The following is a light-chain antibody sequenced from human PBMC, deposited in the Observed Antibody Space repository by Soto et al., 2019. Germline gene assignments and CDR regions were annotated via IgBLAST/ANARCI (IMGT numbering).Light chain of an antibody. CDR3: AAWDDSLNGPV. V-gene: IGLV1-44*01. CDR1: SSNIGGNT. J-gene: IGLJ2*01. Sequence: QSVLTQPPSASGTPGQRVTISCSGSSSNIGGNTVNWYQQFPGAAPKLLIYSNNQRPSGVPDRFSGSKSGTSASLAISGLHSEDEADYYCAAWDDSLNGPVFGGGTKLTVL. CDR2: SNN.